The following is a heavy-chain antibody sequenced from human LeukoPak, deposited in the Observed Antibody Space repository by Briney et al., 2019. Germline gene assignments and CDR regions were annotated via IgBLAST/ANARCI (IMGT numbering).Heavy chain of an antibody. Sequence: SVKVSCKASGGTFSSYAISWVRQAPGQGLEWMGGIIPIFGTANYAQKFQGRVTITTDESTSTAYMELSSLRSEDTAVYYCASDGSESPLKFDYWGQGTLATVSS. D-gene: IGHD2-2*03. CDR3: ASDGSESPLKFDY. V-gene: IGHV1-69*05. J-gene: IGHJ4*02. CDR2: IIPIFGTA. CDR1: GGTFSSYA.